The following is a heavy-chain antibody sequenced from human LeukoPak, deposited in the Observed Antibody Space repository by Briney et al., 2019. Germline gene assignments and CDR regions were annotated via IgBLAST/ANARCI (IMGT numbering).Heavy chain of an antibody. CDR2: IKSKTDGGTT. V-gene: IGHV3-15*01. CDR3: TTDRVYYDILTGYYSAFDI. Sequence: KSGGSLRLSCAASGFTFSNAWMSWVRQAPGKGLEWVGRIKSKTDGGTTDYAAPVKGRFTISRDDSKNTLYLQMNSLKTEDTAVYYCTTDRVYYDILTGYYSAFDIWGQGTMVTVSS. J-gene: IGHJ3*02. D-gene: IGHD3-9*01. CDR1: GFTFSNAW.